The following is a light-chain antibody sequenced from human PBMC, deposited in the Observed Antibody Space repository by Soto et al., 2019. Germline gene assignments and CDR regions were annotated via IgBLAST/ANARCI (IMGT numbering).Light chain of an antibody. V-gene: IGLV2-8*01. CDR3: QSYDSSLSGSKVV. J-gene: IGLJ2*01. CDR1: SSDVGRFNF. Sequence: QSALTQPPSASGSPGQSVTISCTGTSSDVGRFNFVSWFQQHPGKAPKALIYEVTKRPSGVPDRFSASKSGNTASLTVSGLQAEDEADYYCQSYDSSLSGSKVVFGGGTKLTVL. CDR2: EVT.